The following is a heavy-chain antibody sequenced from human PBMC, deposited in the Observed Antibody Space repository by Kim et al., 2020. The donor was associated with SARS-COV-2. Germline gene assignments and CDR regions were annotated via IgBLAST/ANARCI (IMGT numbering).Heavy chain of an antibody. V-gene: IGHV3-23*01. J-gene: IGHJ4*02. CDR3: AKSIATSCYTSIDY. D-gene: IGHD2-2*02. Sequence: YADSVTGRFTISRDKSKSTWYLQMNSLGAEDTAVYYCAKSIATSCYTSIDYWGQGTLVTVSS.